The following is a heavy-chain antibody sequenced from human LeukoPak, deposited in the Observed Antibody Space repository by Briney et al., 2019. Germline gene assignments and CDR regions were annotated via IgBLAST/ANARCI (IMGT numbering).Heavy chain of an antibody. CDR3: AKDIVVVPAAPDY. V-gene: IGHV3-53*01. D-gene: IGHD2-2*01. J-gene: IGHJ4*02. CDR2: IYSGGST. CDR1: GFTVSSNY. Sequence: PGGSLRLSCAASGFTVSSNYLSWVRQAPGKGLEWVSVIYSGGSTYYADSVKGRFTLSRDNSKNTLYLQMNSLRAEDTAVYYCAKDIVVVPAAPDYWGQGTLVTVSS.